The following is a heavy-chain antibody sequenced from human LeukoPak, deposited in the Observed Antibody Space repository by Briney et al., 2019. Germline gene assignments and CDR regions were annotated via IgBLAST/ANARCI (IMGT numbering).Heavy chain of an antibody. J-gene: IGHJ4*02. Sequence: SETLSLTCAVYGGSFSGYYWSWIRQPPGKGLEWIGEINHSGSTNYNPSLKSRVTISVDTSKNQFSLKLSSVTAEDTAVYYCARMRSYYTGFDYWGQGTLVTVSS. CDR1: GGSFSGYY. D-gene: IGHD1-26*01. CDR3: ARMRSYYTGFDY. V-gene: IGHV4-34*01. CDR2: INHSGST.